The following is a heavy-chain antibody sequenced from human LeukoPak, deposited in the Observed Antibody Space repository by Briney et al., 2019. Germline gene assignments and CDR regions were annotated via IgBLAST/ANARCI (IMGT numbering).Heavy chain of an antibody. V-gene: IGHV3-20*04. J-gene: IGHJ4*02. CDR2: INWNSGST. D-gene: IGHD2-2*01. Sequence: GGSLRLSCATSGFTFDKYGMHWVRQGPGKGLEWVSGINWNSGSTGYADSVKGRFTISRDNAKNSLYLQMNSLRAEDTAVYYCVRDRYCSRTSCYYLDYWGQGTLVTVSS. CDR1: GFTFDKYG. CDR3: VRDRYCSRTSCYYLDY.